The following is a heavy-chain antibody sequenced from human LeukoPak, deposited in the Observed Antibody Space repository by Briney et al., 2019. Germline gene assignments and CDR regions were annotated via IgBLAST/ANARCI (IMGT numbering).Heavy chain of an antibody. V-gene: IGHV3-21*01. D-gene: IGHD3-10*01. CDR1: GFTFSSYS. CDR2: ISSSSSYI. Sequence: PGGSLRLSCAASGFTFSSYSMNWVRQAPGKGLEWVSSISSSSSYIYYADSVKGRFTISRDNAKNSLYLQMNSLRAEDTAVYYCARDSRKNAASRGVIITPVDYWGQGTLVTVSS. CDR3: ARDSRKNAASRGVIITPVDY. J-gene: IGHJ4*02.